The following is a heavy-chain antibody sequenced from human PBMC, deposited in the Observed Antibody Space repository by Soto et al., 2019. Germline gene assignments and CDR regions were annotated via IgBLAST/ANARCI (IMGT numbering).Heavy chain of an antibody. D-gene: IGHD6-6*01. V-gene: IGHV3-30-3*01. J-gene: IGHJ4*02. Sequence: GGSLRLSCAASGFTFSSYAMHWVRQAPGKGLEWVAVISYDGSNKYYADSVKGRFTISRDNSKNTLYLQMNSLRAEDTAVYYCARDRDNKIAAPCYWGQGTLVTVSS. CDR3: ARDRDNKIAAPCY. CDR2: ISYDGSNK. CDR1: GFTFSSYA.